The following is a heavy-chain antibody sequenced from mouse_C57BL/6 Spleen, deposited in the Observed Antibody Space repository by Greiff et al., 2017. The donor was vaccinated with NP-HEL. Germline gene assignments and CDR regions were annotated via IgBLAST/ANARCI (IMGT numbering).Heavy chain of an antibody. CDR1: GYTFTNYW. CDR3: ARVTGTYAMDY. Sequence: VQLQQSGAELVRPGTSVKMSCKASGYTFTNYWIGWAKQRPGHGLEWIGDIYPGGGYTNYNEKFKGKATLTADKSSSTAYMQFSSLTSEDSAIYYCARVTGTYAMDYWGQGTSVTVSS. J-gene: IGHJ4*01. CDR2: IYPGGGYT. V-gene: IGHV1-63*01. D-gene: IGHD4-1*01.